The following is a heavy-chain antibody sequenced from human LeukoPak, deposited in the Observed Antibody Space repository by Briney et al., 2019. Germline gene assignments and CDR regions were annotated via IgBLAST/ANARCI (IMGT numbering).Heavy chain of an antibody. V-gene: IGHV3-9*03. Sequence: PGRSLRLSCAASGFTFDDYAMHWVRQAPGKGLEWVSGISWNSGSIGYADSVKGRFTISRDNAKNSLYLQMNSLRAEDMALYYCAKDSDSSGYYSDAFDIWGQGTMVTVSS. CDR2: ISWNSGSI. CDR1: GFTFDDYA. CDR3: AKDSDSSGYYSDAFDI. J-gene: IGHJ3*02. D-gene: IGHD3-22*01.